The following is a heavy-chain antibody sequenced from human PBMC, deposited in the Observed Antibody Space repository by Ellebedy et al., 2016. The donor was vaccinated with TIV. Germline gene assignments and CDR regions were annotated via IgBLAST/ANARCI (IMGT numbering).Heavy chain of an antibody. CDR1: GFTFEDNV. CDR3: GKDLDVLTGSDF. CDR2: RRWDGTMT. V-gene: IGHV3-43*01. Sequence: GESLKISCAASGFTFEDNVMHWIRQPPGKGREWVTVRRWDGTMTYHADSVKGRFTVSRDNKKNLLYLQMNSLKTEDTAVYYCGKDLDVLTGSDFWGQGNLVTVSS. D-gene: IGHD3-9*01. J-gene: IGHJ4*02.